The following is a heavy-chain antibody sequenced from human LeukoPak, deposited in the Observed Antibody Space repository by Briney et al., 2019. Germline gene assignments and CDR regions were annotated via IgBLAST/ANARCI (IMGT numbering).Heavy chain of an antibody. CDR1: EFTFSSYS. CDR3: ARESWNDSPYFDY. J-gene: IGHJ4*02. CDR2: ISSSSSYI. V-gene: IGHV3-21*01. D-gene: IGHD1-1*01. Sequence: KPGGSLRLSCAAPEFTFSSYSMNWVRQAPGKGLEWVSSISSSSSYIYYADSVKGRFTISRDNAKNSLSLQMNSLRAEDTAVYYCARESWNDSPYFDYWGQGTLVTVSS.